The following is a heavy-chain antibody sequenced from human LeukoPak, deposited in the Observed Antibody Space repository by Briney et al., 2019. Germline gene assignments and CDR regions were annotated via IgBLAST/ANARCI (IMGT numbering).Heavy chain of an antibody. D-gene: IGHD1-1*01. J-gene: IGHJ4*02. CDR3: AKATGTLGN. CDR2: IYYSGST. V-gene: IGHV4-39*07. Sequence: PSETLSLTCTVSGGSISSSSYYWGWIRQPPGKGLEWIGSIYYSGSTYYNPSLKSRVTISVDTSKNQFSLKLSSVTAADTAMYYCAKATGTLGNWGQGTLVTVSS. CDR1: GGSISSSSYY.